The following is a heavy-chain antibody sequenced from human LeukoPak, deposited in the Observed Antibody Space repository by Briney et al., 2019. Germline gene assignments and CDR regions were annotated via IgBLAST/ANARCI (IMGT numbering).Heavy chain of an antibody. V-gene: IGHV1-2*02. CDR2: INPNSGGT. Sequence: SVKVSCKASGYTFNGYYMHWVRQAPGRGLEWMGWINPNSGGTNYAQKFQGRVTMTRDTSISTAYMELSRLRSDDTAVYYCARGMEPYYYMDVWGKGTTVTISS. CDR3: ARGMEPYYYMDV. D-gene: IGHD1-26*01. CDR1: GYTFNGYY. J-gene: IGHJ6*03.